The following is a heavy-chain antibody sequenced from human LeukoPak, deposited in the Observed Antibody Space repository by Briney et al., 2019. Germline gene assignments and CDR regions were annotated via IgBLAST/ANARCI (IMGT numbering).Heavy chain of an antibody. Sequence: SETLSLTCTVSGYSISSGYYWGWIRQPPGKGLEWIGTIYHSGSTYYNPSLKSRVTISVDTSNDQFSLKLTSVTAADTAVYYCARVRGYCSSTICYRYYFDYWGQGTLVTVSS. D-gene: IGHD2-2*01. J-gene: IGHJ4*02. CDR2: IYHSGST. CDR1: GYSISSGYY. V-gene: IGHV4-38-2*02. CDR3: ARVRGYCSSTICYRYYFDY.